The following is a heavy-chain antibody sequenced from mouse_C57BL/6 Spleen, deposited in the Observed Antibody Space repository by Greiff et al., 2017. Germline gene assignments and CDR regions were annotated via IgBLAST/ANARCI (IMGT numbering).Heavy chain of an antibody. J-gene: IGHJ3*01. V-gene: IGHV5-9-1*02. CDR1: GFTFSSYA. D-gene: IGHD1-1*01. Sequence: EVKLVESGEGLVKPGGSLKLSCAASGFTFSSYAMSWVRQTPEKRLEWVAYISSGGDYIYYADTVKGRFTISRDNARNTLYLQMSSLKSEDTAMYYCTRGTGSSYGAWFAYWGQGTLVTVSA. CDR2: ISSGGDYI. CDR3: TRGTGSSYGAWFAY.